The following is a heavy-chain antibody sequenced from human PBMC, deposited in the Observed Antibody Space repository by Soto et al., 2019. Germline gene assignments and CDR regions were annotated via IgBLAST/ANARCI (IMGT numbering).Heavy chain of an antibody. V-gene: IGHV1-2*04. Sequence: ASVKVSCKASGYSFTDYHIHWVRQAPGQGLEWLGRINPKSGGTSTAQKFQGWVTMTRDRSISTVYMELTRLRSDDTAVYFCARGHSTDCSNGVCAFFYNHEMDVWGQGTTVTVSS. CDR2: INPKSGGT. CDR3: ARGHSTDCSNGVCAFFYNHEMDV. J-gene: IGHJ6*02. CDR1: GYSFTDYH. D-gene: IGHD2-8*01.